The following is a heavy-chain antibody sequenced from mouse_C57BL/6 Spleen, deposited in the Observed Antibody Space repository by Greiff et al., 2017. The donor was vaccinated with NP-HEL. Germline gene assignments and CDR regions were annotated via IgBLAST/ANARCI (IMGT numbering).Heavy chain of an antibody. D-gene: IGHD2-4*01. CDR2: IDPANGNT. CDR1: GFNIKNTY. CDR3: ALDYGPSYFDY. Sequence: VHVKQSVAELVRPGASVKLSCTASGFNIKNTYMHWVKQRPEQGLAWIGRIDPANGNTKYAPKFQGKATITADTSSNTAYLQLSSLTSEDTAIYYCALDYGPSYFDYWGQGTTLTVSS. J-gene: IGHJ2*01. V-gene: IGHV14-3*01.